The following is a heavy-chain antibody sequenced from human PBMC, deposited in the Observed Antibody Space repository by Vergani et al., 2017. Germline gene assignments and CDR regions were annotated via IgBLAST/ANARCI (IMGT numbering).Heavy chain of an antibody. CDR1: GFAFRTYG. CDR2: ISWDGGKK. Sequence: QVQLVESGGGVVQPGRSLRLSCVASGFAFRTYGMHWVRQAPGKGLEWVALISWDGGKKYYADSVRGRFTISRDNSKTTLYLQMDSLRPDDTAVYYCARAMCSTTSCYWDYYYYMDVWGKGTTVTVSS. D-gene: IGHD2-2*01. V-gene: IGHV3-30*19. J-gene: IGHJ6*03. CDR3: ARAMCSTTSCYWDYYYYMDV.